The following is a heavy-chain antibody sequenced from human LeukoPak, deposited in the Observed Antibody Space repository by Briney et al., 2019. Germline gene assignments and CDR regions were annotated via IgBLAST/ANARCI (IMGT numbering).Heavy chain of an antibody. Sequence: PSRTLSLTCTVSGGSFSSGGFYWSWIRQHPGMGLVWFGYVYYSGITYYHPSLKSRVTISVDTSKNQFSLKLSSVTAADTAVYYCARDRGQLAGGDAFDIWGQGTMITVSS. V-gene: IGHV4-31*03. CDR3: ARDRGQLAGGDAFDI. CDR2: VYYSGIT. CDR1: GGSFSSGGFY. D-gene: IGHD6-6*01. J-gene: IGHJ3*02.